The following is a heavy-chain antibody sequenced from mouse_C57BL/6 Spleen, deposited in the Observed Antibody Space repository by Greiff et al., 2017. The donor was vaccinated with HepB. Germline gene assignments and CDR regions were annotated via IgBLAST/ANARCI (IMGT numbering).Heavy chain of an antibody. CDR1: GYTFTSYW. CDR2: IDPSDSYT. D-gene: IGHD1-1*01. CDR3: ARRGGSSYVGFAY. V-gene: IGHV1-69*01. J-gene: IGHJ3*01. Sequence: QVQLQQPGAELVMPGASVKLSCKASGYTFTSYWMHWVKQRPGQGLEWIGEIDPSDSYTNYNQKFKGKSTLTVDKSSSPAYMQLSSLTSEDSAVYYCARRGGSSYVGFAYWGQGTLVTVSA.